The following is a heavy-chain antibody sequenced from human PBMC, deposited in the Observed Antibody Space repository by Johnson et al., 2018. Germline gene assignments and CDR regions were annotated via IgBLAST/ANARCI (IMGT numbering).Heavy chain of an antibody. Sequence: VQLQESGGGLVQPGGSLKLSCAASGFTFSGSAMHWVRQASGKGLEWVGRIRSKANSYATAYAASVKGRFTISRDDSKNTAYLQMNSLRAEDTAVYYCARDFKHHYYDSSGYPWDFQHWGQGTLVTVSS. CDR2: IRSKANSYAT. J-gene: IGHJ1*01. CDR1: GFTFSGSA. CDR3: ARDFKHHYYDSSGYPWDFQH. V-gene: IGHV3-73*02. D-gene: IGHD3-22*01.